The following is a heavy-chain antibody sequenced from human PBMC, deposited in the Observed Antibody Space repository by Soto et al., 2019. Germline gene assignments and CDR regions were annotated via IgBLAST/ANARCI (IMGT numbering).Heavy chain of an antibody. Sequence: GGSLRLSCAASGFSFSNYWISWVRQAPGKGLEWVANVRRDGRDEYYGDSVRGRFTISRDNAKNSVYLQMDSLRAEDTAVYYCASLDSMADARGYWGQGTQVTVSS. CDR1: GFSFSNYW. J-gene: IGHJ4*02. CDR2: VRRDGRDE. V-gene: IGHV3-7*03. D-gene: IGHD3-22*01. CDR3: ASLDSMADARGY.